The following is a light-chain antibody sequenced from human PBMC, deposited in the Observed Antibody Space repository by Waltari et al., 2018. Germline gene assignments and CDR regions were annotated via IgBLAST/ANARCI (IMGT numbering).Light chain of an antibody. CDR1: SIDITNEDY. V-gene: IGLV2-11*01. Sequence: QSDLTQPPSVSGSPGQSVTISCTGSSIDITNEDYVSWYQQHPGKAPRLIMFDVNRRPPGVPDRFSGSKSGNTASLPISGLQFADDSHYFCCSYAGYFTWVFGGGTKLTVL. CDR3: CSYAGYFTWV. CDR2: DVN. J-gene: IGLJ3*02.